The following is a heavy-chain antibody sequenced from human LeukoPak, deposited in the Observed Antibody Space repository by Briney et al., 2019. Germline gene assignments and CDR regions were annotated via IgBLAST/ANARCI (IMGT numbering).Heavy chain of an antibody. CDR1: GYTFTGYY. J-gene: IGHJ4*02. CDR3: AREYCTNGVCYEALGD. V-gene: IGHV1-2*02. D-gene: IGHD2-8*01. CDR2: INPNSGGT. Sequence: HRASVKVSCKASGYTFTGYYMHWVRQAPGQGLEWMGWINPNSGGTNYAQKFQGRVTMTRDTSISTAYMELSRLRSDDTAVYYCAREYCTNGVCYEALGDWGQGTLVTVSS.